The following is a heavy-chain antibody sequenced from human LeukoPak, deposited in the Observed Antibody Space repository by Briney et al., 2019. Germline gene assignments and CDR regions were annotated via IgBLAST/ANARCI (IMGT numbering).Heavy chain of an antibody. D-gene: IGHD3-16*01. CDR3: GRAFPPLRTSSAGDL. J-gene: IGHJ4*02. CDR2: ISGLSSYT. V-gene: IGHV3-21*01. CDR1: GFTFSDYD. Sequence: PGGSLRLSCSASGFTFSDYDMNWVRQAPGKGLEWVSSISGLSSYTYYGESVKGRFSISRDNAKNSLYLQMNSLGAEDTATYYCGRAFPPLRTSSAGDLWGQGILVTVSS.